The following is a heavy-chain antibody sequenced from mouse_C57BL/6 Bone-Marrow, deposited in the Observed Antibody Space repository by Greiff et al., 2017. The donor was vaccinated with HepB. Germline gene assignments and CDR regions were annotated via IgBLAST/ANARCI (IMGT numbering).Heavy chain of an antibody. CDR3: VYDGYHSWFAY. V-gene: IGHV1-55*01. CDR1: GYTFTSYW. CDR2: IYPGSGST. J-gene: IGHJ3*01. Sequence: QVQLQQPGAELVKPGASVKMSCKASGYTFTSYWITWVKQRPGQGLEWIGDIYPGSGSTNYNGKFKGKATLTADKSSSTAYMQLSSLTSEDSAVYFCVYDGYHSWFAYWGQGTLVTVSA. D-gene: IGHD2-3*01.